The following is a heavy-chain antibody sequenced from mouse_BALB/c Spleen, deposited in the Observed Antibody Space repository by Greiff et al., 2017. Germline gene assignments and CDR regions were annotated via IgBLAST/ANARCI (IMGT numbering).Heavy chain of an antibody. D-gene: IGHD2-14*01. J-gene: IGHJ2*01. CDR3: AYYRYGFDY. Sequence: QVQLQQPGAELVKPGAPVKLSCKASGYTFTSYWMNWVKQRPGRGLEWIGRIDPSDSETHYNQKFKDKATLTVDKSSSTAYIQLSSLTSEDSAVYYCAYYRYGFDYWGQGTTLTGSS. CDR2: IDPSDSET. CDR1: GYTFTSYW. V-gene: IGHV1-69*02.